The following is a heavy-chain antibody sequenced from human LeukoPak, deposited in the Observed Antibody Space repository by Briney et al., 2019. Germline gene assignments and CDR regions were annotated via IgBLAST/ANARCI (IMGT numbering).Heavy chain of an antibody. Sequence: ASVKVSCKASGYTFTGYYMHWVRQAPGQGLEWMGWINPNSGGTNYAQKFQGRVTMTRDTSISTAYMELSRLRSGDTAVYYCARDAVSLNYYDSSGYFPWGQGTMVTVSS. CDR2: INPNSGGT. CDR3: ARDAVSLNYYDSSGYFP. CDR1: GYTFTGYY. V-gene: IGHV1-2*02. D-gene: IGHD3-22*01. J-gene: IGHJ3*01.